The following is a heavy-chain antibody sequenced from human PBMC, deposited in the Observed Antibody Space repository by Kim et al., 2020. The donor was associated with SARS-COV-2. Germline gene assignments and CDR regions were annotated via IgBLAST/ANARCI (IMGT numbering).Heavy chain of an antibody. CDR2: IYHSGST. CDR3: ARALRFLEWLLYEGYYYYYMDV. D-gene: IGHD3-3*01. J-gene: IGHJ6*03. CDR1: GGSISSSNW. V-gene: IGHV4-4*02. Sequence: SETLSLTCAVSGGSISSSNWWSWVRQPPGKGLEWIGEIYHSGSTNYNPSLKSRVTISVDKSKNQFSLKLSSVTAADTAVYYCARALRFLEWLLYEGYYYYYMDVWGKGTTVTVSS.